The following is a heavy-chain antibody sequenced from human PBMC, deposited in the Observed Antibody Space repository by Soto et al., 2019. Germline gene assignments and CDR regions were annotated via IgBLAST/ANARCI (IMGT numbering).Heavy chain of an antibody. J-gene: IGHJ4*02. CDR2: TGATGRTT. Sequence: EVQLLESGGGLVQPGGSLRLSCAASGFTFSIYAMTWVRQAPGKGLEWVSTTGATGRTTYYSDSVKGRFTVSRDNSNNKLDLQMSNLRAEDTAVYYFATVHNTSRSFDYWGQGTLVTVSS. CDR3: ATVHNTSRSFDY. CDR1: GFTFSIYA. V-gene: IGHV3-23*01. D-gene: IGHD1-20*01.